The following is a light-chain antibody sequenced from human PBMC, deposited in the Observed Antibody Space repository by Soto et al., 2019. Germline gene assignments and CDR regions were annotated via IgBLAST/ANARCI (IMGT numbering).Light chain of an antibody. V-gene: IGLV1-47*01. CDR1: SSNIGNNF. Sequence: QSVLTQPPSASGTPGQRVTISCSGSSSNIGNNFASWYQQLPGTAPKLLISRNNERPSGVPDRFSGSKSGTSASLAISGLRSEDEADYYCAAWDDSLSGPVFGGGTKLTVL. CDR3: AAWDDSLSGPV. J-gene: IGLJ2*01. CDR2: RNN.